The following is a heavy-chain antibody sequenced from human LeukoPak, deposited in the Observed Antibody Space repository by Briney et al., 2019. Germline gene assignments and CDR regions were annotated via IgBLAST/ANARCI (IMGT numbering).Heavy chain of an antibody. D-gene: IGHD3-10*01. CDR1: GFTLSSST. V-gene: IGHV3-23*01. Sequence: RGSLRLSCAASGFTLSSSTMSWLRQAPGKGLEWVSAINSGGGTTSAESVKGRFTISRDDSKNTLYLQMNSLRAEDTAVYYCAKGTDGAGSYRPFDYWGQGTLVTVSS. J-gene: IGHJ4*02. CDR2: INSGGGTT. CDR3: AKGTDGAGSYRPFDY.